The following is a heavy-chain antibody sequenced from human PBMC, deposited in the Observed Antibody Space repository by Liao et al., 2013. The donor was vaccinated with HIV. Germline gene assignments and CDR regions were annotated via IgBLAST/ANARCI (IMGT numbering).Heavy chain of an antibody. CDR1: GGSFSSGSYY. J-gene: IGHJ3*02. CDR3: ARDRVTMIVVSDAFDI. V-gene: IGHV4-61*02. Sequence: QVQLQESGPGLVKPSQTLSLTCTVSGGSFSSGSYYWSWIRQPAGKGLEWIGRIYTSGSTNYNPSLKSRVTISVDTSKNQFSLKLSSVTAADTAVYYCARDRVTMIVVSDAFDIWGQGTMVTVSS. D-gene: IGHD3-22*01. CDR2: IYTSGST.